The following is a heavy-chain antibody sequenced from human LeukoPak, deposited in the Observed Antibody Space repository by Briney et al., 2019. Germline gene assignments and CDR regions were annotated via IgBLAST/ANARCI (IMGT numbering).Heavy chain of an antibody. CDR3: ARKLSPLDY. V-gene: IGHV5-51*01. CDR1: GYSFNTYW. CDR2: IYPGDADV. Sequence: GESLKISCKGSGYSFNTYWIAWVRQMPGRGLEWMGIIYPGDADVKYSPSFQGQVTISADKSITTAYLQWNRLKASDTAMYYCARKLSPLDYWGQGTLVTVSS. D-gene: IGHD3-16*02. J-gene: IGHJ4*02.